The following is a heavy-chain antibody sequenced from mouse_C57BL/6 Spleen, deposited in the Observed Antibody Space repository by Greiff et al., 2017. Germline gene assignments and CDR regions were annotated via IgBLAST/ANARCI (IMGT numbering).Heavy chain of an antibody. CDR3: ARRDYGSSAWYFDV. V-gene: IGHV3-8*01. Sequence: VQLKESGPGLAKPSQTLSLTCSVTSYSITSDYWNWIRKFPGNKLEYMGYISYSGSTYYNPSLKSRISITRDTSKNQYYLQLNSVTTEDTATYYCARRDYGSSAWYFDVWGTGTTVTVSS. J-gene: IGHJ1*03. CDR1: SYSITSDY. D-gene: IGHD1-1*01. CDR2: ISYSGST.